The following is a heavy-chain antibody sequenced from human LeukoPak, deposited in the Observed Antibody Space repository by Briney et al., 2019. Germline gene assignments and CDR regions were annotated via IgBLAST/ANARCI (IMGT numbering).Heavy chain of an antibody. J-gene: IGHJ6*02. Sequence: GESLKISCKGSGYSFTSYWIGWVRQMPGKGLEWMGIIYPGDSDTRYSPSFQGQVTISADKSISTAYLQWSSLRAEDTAVYYCARSHGYSGSSWIYGADVWGQGTTVTVSS. V-gene: IGHV5-51*01. CDR2: IYPGDSDT. CDR1: GYSFTSYW. D-gene: IGHD5-12*01. CDR3: ARSHGYSGSSWIYGADV.